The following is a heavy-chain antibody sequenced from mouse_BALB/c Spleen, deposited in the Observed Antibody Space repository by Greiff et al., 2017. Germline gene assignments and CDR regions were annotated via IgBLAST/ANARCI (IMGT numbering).Heavy chain of an antibody. CDR3: AIYYGNGFDY. CDR2: ISSGGSYT. D-gene: IGHD2-1*01. V-gene: IGHV5-9-4*01. J-gene: IGHJ2*01. Sequence: DVQLVESGGGLVKPGGSLKLSCAASGFTFSSYAMSWVRQSPEKRLEWVAEISSGGSYTYYPDTVTGRFTISRDNAKNTLYLEMSSLRSEDTAMYYCAIYYGNGFDYWGQGTTLTVSS. CDR1: GFTFSSYA.